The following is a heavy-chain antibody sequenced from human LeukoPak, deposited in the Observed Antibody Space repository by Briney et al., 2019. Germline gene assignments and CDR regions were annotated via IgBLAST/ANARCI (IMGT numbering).Heavy chain of an antibody. D-gene: IGHD1-26*01. CDR1: GFTFSSYG. V-gene: IGHV3-30*02. CDR2: IRYDGSNK. CDR3: AKPVGFCGSHPVPDY. J-gene: IGHJ4*02. Sequence: GGSLRLSCATSGFTFSSYGMHWVRQAPGKGLEWVAFIRYDGSNKYYADSVKGRFAISRDNSKNTLYLQMNSLRAEDTAVYYCAKPVGFCGSHPVPDYWGQGTLVTVSS.